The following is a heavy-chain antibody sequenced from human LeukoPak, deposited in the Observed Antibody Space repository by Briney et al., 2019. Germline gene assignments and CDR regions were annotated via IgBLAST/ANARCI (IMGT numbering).Heavy chain of an antibody. CDR3: ARYCSGGSCYYYYGMDV. J-gene: IGHJ6*02. V-gene: IGHV3-11*01. CDR2: ISSSGSTI. Sequence: GGSLRLSCAASGFTFSDYYMSWIRQAPGKGLEWVSYISSSGSTIYYADSVKGRFTISRDNAKNSLYLQMNSLRAEDTAVYYCARYCSGGSCYYYYGMDVWGQGTTVTVSS. CDR1: GFTFSDYY. D-gene: IGHD2-15*01.